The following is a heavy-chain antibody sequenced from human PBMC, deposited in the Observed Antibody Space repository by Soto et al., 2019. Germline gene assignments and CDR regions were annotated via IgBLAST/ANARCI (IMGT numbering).Heavy chain of an antibody. CDR3: ARAGGRDYYDSSGYCDY. Sequence: ASVKVSCKASGYTFTSYGISWVRQAPGQGLEWMGWISAYNGNTNYAQKLQGRVTMTTDTSTSTAYMELRSLRSDDTAVYYCARAGGRDYYDSSGYCDYRGQGTLVTVSS. J-gene: IGHJ4*02. CDR1: GYTFTSYG. D-gene: IGHD3-22*01. CDR2: ISAYNGNT. V-gene: IGHV1-18*01.